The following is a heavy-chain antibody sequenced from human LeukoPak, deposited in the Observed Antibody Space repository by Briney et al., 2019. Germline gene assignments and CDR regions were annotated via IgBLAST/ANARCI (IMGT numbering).Heavy chain of an antibody. Sequence: PGGSLRLSCAASGFTVSSNYMSWVRQAPGKGLEWVSSISSSSSYIYYADSVKGRFTISRDNAKNSLYLQMNSLRAEDTAVYYCARGATVTTKLVDYWGQGTLVTVSS. CDR2: ISSSSSYI. J-gene: IGHJ4*02. D-gene: IGHD4-17*01. V-gene: IGHV3-21*01. CDR3: ARGATVTTKLVDY. CDR1: GFTVSSNY.